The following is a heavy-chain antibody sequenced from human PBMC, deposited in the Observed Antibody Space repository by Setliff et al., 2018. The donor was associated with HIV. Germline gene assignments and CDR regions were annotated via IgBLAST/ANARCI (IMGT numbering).Heavy chain of an antibody. Sequence: ETLYTTWTVVSDSISSSSYYWGWIRQPPGKGLEWIGTIYYSGTTYYNPSLMSRVTISVDTSKSHFSLRLSSVTAADTAVYYCARHRGPFRLNYWGQGTLVTVSS. D-gene: IGHD3-10*01. V-gene: IGHV4-39*01. J-gene: IGHJ4*02. CDR2: IYYSGTT. CDR1: SDSISSSSYY. CDR3: ARHRGPFRLNY.